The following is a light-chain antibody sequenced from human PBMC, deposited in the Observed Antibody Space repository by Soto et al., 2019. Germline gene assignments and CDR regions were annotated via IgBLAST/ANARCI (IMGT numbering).Light chain of an antibody. CDR2: GAS. CDR1: PSVSSN. V-gene: IGKV3-15*01. Sequence: ENVLTQSPGTLSLSPGERATLSCRASPSVSSNLAWYQQKPGQAPRLLIYGASTRATGIPARFSGSGSGTEFTLTISSLQSEDFAVYYCQQYNNWPPVTFGQGTKVDIK. J-gene: IGKJ1*01. CDR3: QQYNNWPPVT.